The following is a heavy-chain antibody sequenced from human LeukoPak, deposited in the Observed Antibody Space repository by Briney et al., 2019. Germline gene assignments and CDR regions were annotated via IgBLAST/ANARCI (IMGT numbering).Heavy chain of an antibody. J-gene: IGHJ2*01. CDR2: ISGDGSVA. Sequence: GGSLGLSCATSGFTFSRYSIHWVRQAPGKGLEYVSVISGDGSVAYYSDSVRGRFTISRENSKSTVYLQMGRLRTEDMAVYYCAREGGPSGHWYYGLWGRGTLVTVSS. CDR3: AREGGPSGHWYYGL. V-gene: IGHV3-64*02. CDR1: GFTFSRYS.